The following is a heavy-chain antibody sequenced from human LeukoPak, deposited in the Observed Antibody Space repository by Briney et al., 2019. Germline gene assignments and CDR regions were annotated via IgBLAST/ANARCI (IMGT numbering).Heavy chain of an antibody. Sequence: GSLRISCSAPGFTFSSYWMHWVRQAPGKGLGWVSRINSDGSSTSYADSVKGRFTISRGNAKNTLYLQMNSLRAEDTAVYYCASDRILTGYYWGQGTLVTVSS. J-gene: IGHJ4*02. CDR2: INSDGSST. V-gene: IGHV3-74*01. D-gene: IGHD3-9*01. CDR3: ASDRILTGYY. CDR1: GFTFSSYW.